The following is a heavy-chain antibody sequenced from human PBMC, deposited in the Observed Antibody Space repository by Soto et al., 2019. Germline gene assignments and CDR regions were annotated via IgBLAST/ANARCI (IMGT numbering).Heavy chain of an antibody. Sequence: EVQLVESGGGLVKPGGSLRLSCAASGFTFSNAWMSWVRQAPGKGLEWVGRIKSKTDGGTTDYAAPVKGRFTISRDDSKNTLYLQMNSLKYEDTAVYYCTTGTPRVVVAATPFDAFDIWGQGTMVTVSS. CDR3: TTGTPRVVVAATPFDAFDI. D-gene: IGHD2-15*01. V-gene: IGHV3-15*01. J-gene: IGHJ3*02. CDR2: IKSKTDGGTT. CDR1: GFTFSNAW.